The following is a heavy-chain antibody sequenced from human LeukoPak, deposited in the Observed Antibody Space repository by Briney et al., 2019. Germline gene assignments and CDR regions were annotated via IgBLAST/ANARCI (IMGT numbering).Heavy chain of an antibody. Sequence: GGSLGLSCAASGFTVSSNYMSWVRQAPGKGLEWVSVIYSGGSTYYADSVKGRFTISRDDSKNTLYLQMNSLRAEDTAVYYCARYANTHLYYYYYGMDVWGQGTTVTVSS. CDR1: GFTVSSNY. CDR3: ARYANTHLYYYYYGMDV. J-gene: IGHJ6*02. CDR2: IYSGGST. D-gene: IGHD2-2*02. V-gene: IGHV3-53*01.